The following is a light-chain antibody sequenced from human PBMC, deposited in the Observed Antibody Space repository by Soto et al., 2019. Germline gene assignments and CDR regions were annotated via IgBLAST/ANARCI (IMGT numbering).Light chain of an antibody. CDR3: QQYANSPGT. V-gene: IGKV3-20*01. CDR1: QSVSSSY. CDR2: AAS. Sequence: DIVLTQSPGTLSLSPGERATLSCRASQSVSSSYLAWYQQKPGQAPRLLIYAASSRATGIPDRFSGSGSGKDFTLTISRLEPEDFAVYSCQQYANSPGTFGQGTKVEIK. J-gene: IGKJ1*01.